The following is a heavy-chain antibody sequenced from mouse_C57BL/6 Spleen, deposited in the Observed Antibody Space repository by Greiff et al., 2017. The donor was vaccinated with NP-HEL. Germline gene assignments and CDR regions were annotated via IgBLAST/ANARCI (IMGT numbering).Heavy chain of an antibody. Sequence: VQLQQSGPELVKPGASVKLSCTASGYTFTSYDINWVKQRPGQGLEWIGWIYPRDGSTKYNEKFKGKATLTVDTSSSTAYMELHSLTSEDSAVYFCARSYDGYYGGFAYWGQGTLVTVSA. CDR3: ARSYDGYYGGFAY. D-gene: IGHD2-3*01. J-gene: IGHJ3*01. V-gene: IGHV1-85*01. CDR1: GYTFTSYD. CDR2: IYPRDGST.